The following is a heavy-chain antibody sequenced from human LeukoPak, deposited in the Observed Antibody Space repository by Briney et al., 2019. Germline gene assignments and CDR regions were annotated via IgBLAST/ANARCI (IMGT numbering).Heavy chain of an antibody. J-gene: IGHJ4*02. D-gene: IGHD2-2*01. V-gene: IGHV3-7*01. CDR2: IKQDGSEK. CDR1: GFTFSSYW. Sequence: HPGGSLRLSCAASGFTFSSYWMSWVRQAPGKGLEWVANIKQDGSEKYYVDSVKGRLTISRDNAKNSLYLQMNSLRAEDTAVYYCARDHHYCSSTSCYYFDYWGQGTLVTVSS. CDR3: ARDHHYCSSTSCYYFDY.